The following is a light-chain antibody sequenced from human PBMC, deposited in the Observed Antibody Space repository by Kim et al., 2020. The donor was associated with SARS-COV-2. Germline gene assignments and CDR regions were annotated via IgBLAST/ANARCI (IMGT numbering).Light chain of an antibody. J-gene: IGKJ4*01. V-gene: IGKV3-20*01. CDR3: QQYGSSPLT. CDR2: GAT. CDR1: QSVSTS. Sequence: LSPGERATLSHRASQSVSTSLAWYQHKSGQAPRLLIFGATNRASGIPDRFSGSGSGTDFTLTISRLEPEDFALYYCQQYGSSPLTFGGGTKVDIK.